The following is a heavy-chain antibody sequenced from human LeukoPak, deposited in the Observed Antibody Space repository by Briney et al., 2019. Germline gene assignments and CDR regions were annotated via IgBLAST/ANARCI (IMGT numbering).Heavy chain of an antibody. D-gene: IGHD3-10*01. Sequence: GSLRLSCAASGFTFSSYAMSWVRQAPGKGLEWVSAISGSGGSTYYADSVKGRFTITRDNSKNTLYLQMNSLRAEDTAVYYCAREYYYGSGDSYYFDYWGQGTLVTVSS. CDR1: GFTFSSYA. J-gene: IGHJ4*02. CDR3: AREYYYGSGDSYYFDY. V-gene: IGHV3-23*01. CDR2: ISGSGGST.